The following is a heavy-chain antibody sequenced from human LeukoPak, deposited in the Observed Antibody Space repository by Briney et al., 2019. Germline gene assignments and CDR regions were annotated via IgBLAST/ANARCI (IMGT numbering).Heavy chain of an antibody. CDR2: LYHSDSA. J-gene: IGHJ6*03. CDR3: ARQHDSYCYYYIDV. Sequence: SETLSLTCAVSGSSISNGHYWVWIRQPPGRGLEWIGSLYHSDSAYYNTSLRSRVSMSVDTSKNQFSLTLSFVTAADTAVYYCARQHDSYCYYYIDVWGSGTRVTVSS. CDR1: GSSISNGHY. V-gene: IGHV4-38-2*01.